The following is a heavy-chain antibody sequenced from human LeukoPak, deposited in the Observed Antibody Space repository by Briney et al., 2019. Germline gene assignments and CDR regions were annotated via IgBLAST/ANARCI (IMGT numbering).Heavy chain of an antibody. J-gene: IGHJ3*02. D-gene: IGHD1-1*01. CDR3: ARETVGGLWNRHHDAFDI. V-gene: IGHV4-59*01. CDR2: IYYSGST. Sequence: SGTLSLTCTVSGGSISSYYWSWIRQPPGKGLEWIGYIYYSGSTNYNPSLKSRVTISVDTSKNQFSLKLSSVTAADTAVYYCARETVGGLWNRHHDAFDIWGQGTMVTVSS. CDR1: GGSISSYY.